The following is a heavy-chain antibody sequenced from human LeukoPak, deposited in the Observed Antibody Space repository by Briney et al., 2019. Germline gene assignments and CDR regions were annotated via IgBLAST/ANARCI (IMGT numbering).Heavy chain of an antibody. CDR1: GYTFTGYF. V-gene: IGHV1-2*02. CDR3: ARVHATGYFSLDLGY. J-gene: IGHJ4*02. Sequence: ASVKVSCKASGYTFTGYFMHWVRQAPGRGLDWMGWINPNTGGTKYAQKFQGRVTMTRDTSIGAAYMELSTVTSDGTAVYFCARVHATGYFSLDLGYWGQGTLVTVSS. D-gene: IGHD3-9*01. CDR2: INPNTGGT.